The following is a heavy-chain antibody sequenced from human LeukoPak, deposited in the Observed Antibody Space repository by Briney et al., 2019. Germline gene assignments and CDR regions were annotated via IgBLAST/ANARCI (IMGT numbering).Heavy chain of an antibody. Sequence: SVKVSCKASGGTFSSYAISWVRQAPGQGLEWMGGIIPIFGTANYAQKFQGRVTITADESTSTAYMELSSLRSEDTAVYYCATATVVAATPNYYYYGMDVWGKGTTVTVSS. V-gene: IGHV1-69*13. CDR1: GGTFSSYA. CDR2: IIPIFGTA. J-gene: IGHJ6*04. CDR3: ATATVVAATPNYYYYGMDV. D-gene: IGHD2-15*01.